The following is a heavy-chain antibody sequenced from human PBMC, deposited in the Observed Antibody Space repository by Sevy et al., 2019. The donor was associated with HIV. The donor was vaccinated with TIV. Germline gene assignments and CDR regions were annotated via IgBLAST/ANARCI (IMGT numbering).Heavy chain of an antibody. CDR3: TTESSDYYDSSGYYPY. J-gene: IGHJ4*02. V-gene: IGHV3-15*01. CDR1: GFTFSNAW. D-gene: IGHD3-22*01. Sequence: GGSLRLSCAASGFTFSNAWMSWVRQAPGKGLEWVGRIKSKTDGGTTDYAAAVKGRFTISRDDSKNTLYLQMNSLKTEDTAVYYCTTESSDYYDSSGYYPYWGQGTLVTVSS. CDR2: IKSKTDGGTT.